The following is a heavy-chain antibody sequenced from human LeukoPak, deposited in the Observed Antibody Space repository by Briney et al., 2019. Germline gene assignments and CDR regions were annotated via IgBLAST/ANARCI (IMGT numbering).Heavy chain of an antibody. J-gene: IGHJ4*02. Sequence: PGGSLRLSCAASGFTFSSYGMHWVRQAPGKGLEWVAVISYDGSNKYYADSVKGRFTISRDNSKNTLYLQMNSLRAEDTAVYYCAKDSYYYDSSGYYPFDYWGQGTLVTVSS. CDR3: AKDSYYYDSSGYYPFDY. CDR1: GFTFSSYG. D-gene: IGHD3-22*01. CDR2: ISYDGSNK. V-gene: IGHV3-30*18.